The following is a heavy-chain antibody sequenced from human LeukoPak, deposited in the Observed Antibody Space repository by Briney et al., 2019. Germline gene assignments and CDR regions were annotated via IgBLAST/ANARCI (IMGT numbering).Heavy chain of an antibody. CDR3: ARDFHRRLYDSSAYHPY. D-gene: IGHD3-22*01. J-gene: IGHJ4*02. CDR1: GFTFSSYG. V-gene: IGHV3-30*02. CDR2: IRYDGSNK. Sequence: PGGSLRLSCAASGFTFSSYGMHWVRQAPGKGLEWVAFIRYDGSNKYYADSVKGRFTISRDNAKNSLYLQMNSLRAGDTAVYYCARDFHRRLYDSSAYHPYWGQGTLVTVSS.